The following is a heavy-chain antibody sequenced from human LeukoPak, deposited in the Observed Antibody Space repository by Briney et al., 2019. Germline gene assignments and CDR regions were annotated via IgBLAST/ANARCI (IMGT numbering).Heavy chain of an antibody. Sequence: GGSLRLSCAASGFTFSSYAMHWVRQAPGKGLEWVAVISYDGSNKYHADSMKGRFTISRDNSKNTLYLQMNSLRAEDTAVYYCAREGTALAHGDYWGQGTLVTVSS. CDR2: ISYDGSNK. V-gene: IGHV3-30-3*01. J-gene: IGHJ4*02. CDR3: AREGTALAHGDY. D-gene: IGHD5-18*01. CDR1: GFTFSSYA.